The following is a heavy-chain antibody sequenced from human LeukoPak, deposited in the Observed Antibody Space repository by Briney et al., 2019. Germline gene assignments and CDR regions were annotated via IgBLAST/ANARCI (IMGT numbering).Heavy chain of an antibody. D-gene: IGHD3-3*01. CDR1: GFTFSSYW. Sequence: GGSLRLSCAASGFTFSSYWMSWVRQAPGKGLEWVANIKQDGSEKYYVDSVKGRFTISRDNAKNSLYLQMNSLRAEDTAVYYCARDGSDWLDCFDYWGQGTLVTVSS. CDR3: ARDGSDWLDCFDY. V-gene: IGHV3-7*01. J-gene: IGHJ4*02. CDR2: IKQDGSEK.